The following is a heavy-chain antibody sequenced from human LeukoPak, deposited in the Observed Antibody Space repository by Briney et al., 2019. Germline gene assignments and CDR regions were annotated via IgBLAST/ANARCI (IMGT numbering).Heavy chain of an antibody. D-gene: IGHD1-26*01. CDR1: GFTFSSYG. Sequence: GGSLRLSCAASGFTFSSYGMHWVRQAPGKGLEWVAVIRYDGSNKYYADSVKGRFTISRDNSKNTLYLQMNSLRAEDTAVYYCARDRGIVGPTVAYYMDVWGKGTTVTVSS. CDR3: ARDRGIVGPTVAYYMDV. J-gene: IGHJ6*03. CDR2: IRYDGSNK. V-gene: IGHV3-30*02.